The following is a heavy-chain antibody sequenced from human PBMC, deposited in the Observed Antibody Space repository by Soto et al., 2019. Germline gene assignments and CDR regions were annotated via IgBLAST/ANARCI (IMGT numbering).Heavy chain of an antibody. Sequence: SETLSLTCTVSGGSISSYYWSWIRQPPGKGLEWIGYIYYSGSTNYNPSLKSRVTISVDTSKNQFSLKLSSVTAADTAVYYCARGSWYSYYYYGMDAWGQGTTVTVSS. CDR1: GGSISSYY. CDR2: IYYSGST. CDR3: ARGSWYSYYYYGMDA. V-gene: IGHV4-59*01. D-gene: IGHD6-13*01. J-gene: IGHJ6*02.